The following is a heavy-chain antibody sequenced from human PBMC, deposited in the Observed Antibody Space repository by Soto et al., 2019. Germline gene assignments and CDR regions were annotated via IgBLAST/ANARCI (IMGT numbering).Heavy chain of an antibody. V-gene: IGHV3-23*01. D-gene: IGHD2-21*01. J-gene: IGHJ6*03. CDR2: ISNGGSPT. CDR1: GFTFNYYA. Sequence: GGSLRLSCAASGFTFNYYAMSWVRQAPGKGLEWVAGISNGGSPTYYADSVKGRFAVSRDNSMNTLFLQMNSLRPEDTAVYYCAKDECCGFDYMDVWGKGATVTVSS. CDR3: AKDECCGFDYMDV.